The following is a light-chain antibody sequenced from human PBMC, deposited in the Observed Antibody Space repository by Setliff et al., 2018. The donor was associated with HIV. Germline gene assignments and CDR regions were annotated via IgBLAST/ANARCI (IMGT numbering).Light chain of an antibody. CDR1: SSDVGAYNY. Sequence: QSVLTQPRSVSGSPGQSVTFSCTGSSSDVGAYNYVSWYQQHPGKAPKLMIYDVTKRPSGDPDRFSGSKSGNTASLTISGLQAEDEADYYCCSYAGSYTYIFGSGTKVTV. V-gene: IGLV2-11*01. CDR2: DVT. J-gene: IGLJ1*01. CDR3: CSYAGSYTYI.